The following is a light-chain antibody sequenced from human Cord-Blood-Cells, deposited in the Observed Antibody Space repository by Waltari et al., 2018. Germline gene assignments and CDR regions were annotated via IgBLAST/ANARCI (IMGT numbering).Light chain of an antibody. Sequence: DVVMTQSPLSLPVTLGQPASITCTSSQSLVHSDGNTYFNWFQQKPGPSPRRLIFQVSKRDSGGPDRLSGSGSGADFTMNISRGVAEDVGVYYCMQATHWPLLTFGGGTKVEIK. J-gene: IGKJ4*01. V-gene: IGKV2-30*02. CDR3: MQATHWPLLT. CDR2: QVS. CDR1: QSLVHSDGNTY.